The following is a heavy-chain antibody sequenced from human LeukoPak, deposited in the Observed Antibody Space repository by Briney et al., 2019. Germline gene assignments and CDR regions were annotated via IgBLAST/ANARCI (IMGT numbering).Heavy chain of an antibody. Sequence: LSETLSLTCAVYGGSFSGYYWSWIRQPPGKGLEWIGKINHSGSTNYNPSLKSRVTISVDTSKNQFSLKLSSVTAADTAVYYCARVYCSSTSCLYYFDYWGPGTLVTVSS. J-gene: IGHJ4*02. CDR3: ARVYCSSTSCLYYFDY. CDR1: GGSFSGYY. V-gene: IGHV4-34*01. CDR2: INHSGST. D-gene: IGHD2-2*01.